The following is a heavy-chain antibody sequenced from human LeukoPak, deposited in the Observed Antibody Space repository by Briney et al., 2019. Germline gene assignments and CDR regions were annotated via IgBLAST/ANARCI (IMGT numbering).Heavy chain of an antibody. J-gene: IGHJ4*02. CDR1: SXX. CDR2: ISGSGGST. Sequence: SXXMSWVRQAXXRGLEWVSAISGSGGSTYYADSVKGRFTISRDNSKNTLYLQMNSLRAEDTAVYFCAKALIAAAPYYFDYWGQGTLVTVST. D-gene: IGHD6-13*01. CDR3: AKALIAAAPYYFDY. V-gene: IGHV3-23*01.